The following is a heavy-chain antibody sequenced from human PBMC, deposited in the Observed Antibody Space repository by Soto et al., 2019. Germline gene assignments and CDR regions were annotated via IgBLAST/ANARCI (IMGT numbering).Heavy chain of an antibody. CDR3: APHVSCSGGSCQYDAFAI. V-gene: IGHV3-23*01. Sequence: EVQVLESGGAWLHPGGPLSLPGEAPKSTLSGLALLWTPQPQGRGPKWVPTITADGGTYYADSVKGRFAMSRDTSENTLYLQMNSLGAEDTAAYYCAPHVSCSGGSCQYDAFAIRGQGTMVTVSS. CDR2: ITADGGT. CDR1: KSTLSGLA. D-gene: IGHD2-15*01. J-gene: IGHJ3*02.